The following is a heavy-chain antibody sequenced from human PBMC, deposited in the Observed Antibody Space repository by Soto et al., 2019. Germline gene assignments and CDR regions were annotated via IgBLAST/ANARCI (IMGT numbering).Heavy chain of an antibody. Sequence: SATLSLTCTVSGGSISSSSYYWGWIRQPPGKGLEWIGSIYYSGSTYYNPSLKSRVTISVDTSKNQFSLKLSSVTAADTAVYYCARGLITGSQYSGGWYYFDSWCQGTQVT. CDR3: ARGLITGSQYSGGWYYFDS. CDR1: GGSISSSSYY. J-gene: IGHJ4*02. D-gene: IGHD1-26*01. CDR2: IYYSGST. V-gene: IGHV4-39*01.